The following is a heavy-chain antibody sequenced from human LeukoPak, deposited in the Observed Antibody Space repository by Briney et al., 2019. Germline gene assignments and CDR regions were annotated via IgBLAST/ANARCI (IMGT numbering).Heavy chain of an antibody. J-gene: IGHJ4*02. CDR2: INHSGST. V-gene: IGHV4-34*01. Sequence: SATLSLTCAVYGGSFSGYYWSWIRQPPGKGLEWIGEINHSGSTNYNPSLKSRVTISVDTSKNQFSLKPSSVTAADTAVYYCARSDLTGNDTFDYWGQGTLVTVSS. CDR3: ARSDLTGNDTFDY. D-gene: IGHD3-22*01. CDR1: GGSFSGYY.